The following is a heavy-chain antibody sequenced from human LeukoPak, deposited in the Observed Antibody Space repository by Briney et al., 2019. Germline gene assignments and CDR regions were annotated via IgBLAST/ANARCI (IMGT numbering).Heavy chain of an antibody. CDR2: IKEDGSEK. CDR1: GFSFTSHW. V-gene: IGHV3-7*01. CDR3: ARGVGWFDP. D-gene: IGHD3-3*01. Sequence: PGGSLRLSCAGSGFSFTSHWMSWVRQAPAKGLEWVANIKEDGSEKYYVDSVKGRFTISRDNAKNSLSLQMNSLRAEDTAVCYCARGVGWFDPWGQGTLVTVSS. J-gene: IGHJ5*02.